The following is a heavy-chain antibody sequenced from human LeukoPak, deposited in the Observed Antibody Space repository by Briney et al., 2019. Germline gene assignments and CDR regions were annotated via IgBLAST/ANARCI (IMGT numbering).Heavy chain of an antibody. CDR1: GGSISSYY. CDR3: ARHQNLAFDI. J-gene: IGHJ3*02. V-gene: IGHV4-59*08. D-gene: IGHD1-14*01. Sequence: SETLSLTCTVSGGSISSYYWSWIRQPPGKGLEWIGYIYYSGSTHYNPSLKSRLSISVDTSKNQFSLKLSSVTAADTAVYYCARHQNLAFDIWGQGTMVTVSS. CDR2: IYYSGST.